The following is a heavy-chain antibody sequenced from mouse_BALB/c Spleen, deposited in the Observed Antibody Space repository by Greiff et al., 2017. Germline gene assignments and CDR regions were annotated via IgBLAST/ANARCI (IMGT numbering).Heavy chain of an antibody. CDR3: TRGLTGRDGYFDV. D-gene: IGHD4-1*01. V-gene: IGHV1-5*01. J-gene: IGHJ1*01. CDR2: IYPGNSDT. Sequence: EVQRVESGTVLARPGASVKMSCKASGYTFTSYWMHWVKQRPGQGLEWIGAIYPGNSDTSYNQKFKGKAKLTAVTSTSTAYMELSSLTNEDSAVYYCTRGLTGRDGYFDVWGAGTTVTVSS. CDR1: GYTFTSYW.